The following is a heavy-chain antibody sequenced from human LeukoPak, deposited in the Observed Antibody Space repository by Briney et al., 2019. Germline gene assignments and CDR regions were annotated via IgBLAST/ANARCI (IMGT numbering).Heavy chain of an antibody. Sequence: PSETLSLTCTVSGGSISTYYWSWIRQPPGKGLEWIGSIQYSRSTNYNSSLKSRVTISFDTSKNQSSLRLSSVTAADTAVYYCARGVSVYDWFLDYWGQGTLVTVSS. CDR2: IQYSRST. D-gene: IGHD5/OR15-5a*01. CDR3: ARGVSVYDWFLDY. CDR1: GGSISTYY. V-gene: IGHV4-59*01. J-gene: IGHJ4*02.